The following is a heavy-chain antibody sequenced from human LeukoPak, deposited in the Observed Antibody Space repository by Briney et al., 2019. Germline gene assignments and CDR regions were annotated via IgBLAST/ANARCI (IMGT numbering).Heavy chain of an antibody. CDR3: AREDDSSGYHIDY. J-gene: IGHJ4*02. Sequence: GGSLRLSCAASGFTFSSYAMHWVRQAPGKGLEWVAVISYDGSNKYYADSVKGRFTISRDNSKNTLYLQMNSLRAEDTAVYYCAREDDSSGYHIDYWGQGTLVTVSS. V-gene: IGHV3-30-3*01. D-gene: IGHD3-22*01. CDR2: ISYDGSNK. CDR1: GFTFSSYA.